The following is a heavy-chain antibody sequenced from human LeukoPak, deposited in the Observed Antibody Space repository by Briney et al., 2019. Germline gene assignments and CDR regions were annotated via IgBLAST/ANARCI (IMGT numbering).Heavy chain of an antibody. Sequence: GGSLRLSCAASGFTFSSYAMSWARQAPGKGLEWVSAISGSGGSTYYADSVKGRFTISRDNSKNTLYLQMNSLRAEDTAVYYCAKDLIVVVVAATPFDYWGQGTLVTVSS. D-gene: IGHD2-15*01. CDR2: ISGSGGST. CDR3: AKDLIVVVVAATPFDY. CDR1: GFTFSSYA. V-gene: IGHV3-23*01. J-gene: IGHJ4*02.